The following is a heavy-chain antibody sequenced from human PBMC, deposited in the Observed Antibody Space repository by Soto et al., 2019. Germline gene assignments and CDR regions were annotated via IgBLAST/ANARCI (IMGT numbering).Heavy chain of an antibody. Sequence: QVQLVQSGAEVKKPGSSVKVSCKASGGTFSSYAISWVRQAPGQGLEWMGGIIPIFGTANYAQKFQGRVTITADKSTSTAYMELSSLRSEDTAVYCCARLVVVAAYYYYGMDVWGQGTTVTVSS. V-gene: IGHV1-69*06. CDR3: ARLVVVAAYYYYGMDV. J-gene: IGHJ6*02. D-gene: IGHD2-15*01. CDR2: IIPIFGTA. CDR1: GGTFSSYA.